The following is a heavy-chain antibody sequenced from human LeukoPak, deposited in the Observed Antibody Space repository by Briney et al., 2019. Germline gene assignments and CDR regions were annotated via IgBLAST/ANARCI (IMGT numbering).Heavy chain of an antibody. Sequence: GRCLRLSCAASGFTFSSYWMSWVREAPGKRLEWVANIKQDGSEKYYVDSVKGRFTISRDNAKNSLCLQMNSLRAEDTAVYYCARPTDSSGWDLDYWGQGTLVTVSS. CDR3: ARPTDSSGWDLDY. CDR2: IKQDGSEK. CDR1: GFTFSSYW. D-gene: IGHD6-19*01. J-gene: IGHJ4*02. V-gene: IGHV3-7*04.